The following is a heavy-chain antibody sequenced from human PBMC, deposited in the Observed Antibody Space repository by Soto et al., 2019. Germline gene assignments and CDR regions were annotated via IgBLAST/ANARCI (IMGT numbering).Heavy chain of an antibody. J-gene: IGHJ3*02. D-gene: IGHD2-15*01. V-gene: IGHV1-18*04. Sequence: QLPMVQSGAEVKKPGASVKVSCKASGYTFTNYNINWVRQAPGQGLEWMGWISTVTGRTNYAQKLQGRVTMTTDTSTTTAYKELRSLTSDDTAVYYCTRDPPSAVLVVAAGRDDFDIWGQGTVVTVSS. CDR2: ISTVTGRT. CDR3: TRDPPSAVLVVAAGRDDFDI. CDR1: GYTFTNYN.